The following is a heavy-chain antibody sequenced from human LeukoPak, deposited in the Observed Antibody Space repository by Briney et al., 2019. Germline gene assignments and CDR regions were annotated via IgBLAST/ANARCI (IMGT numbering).Heavy chain of an antibody. CDR2: IYYSGST. Sequence: SETLSLTCTVSGGSISSSSYYWGWIRQPPGKGLEWIGSIYYSGSTYYNPSLKSRVTISVDTSKNQFSLKLSSVTAADTAVYYCASLLWWLVRTWGQGTLVTVSS. D-gene: IGHD6-19*01. J-gene: IGHJ5*02. CDR1: GGSISSSSYY. CDR3: ASLLWWLVRT. V-gene: IGHV4-39*07.